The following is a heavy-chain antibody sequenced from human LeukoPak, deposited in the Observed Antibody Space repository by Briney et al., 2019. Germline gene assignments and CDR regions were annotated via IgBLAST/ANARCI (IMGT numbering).Heavy chain of an antibody. CDR1: GYTLTELS. CDR3: ARVGYDSSGYFSRQIDY. V-gene: IGHV1-24*01. Sequence: ASVKVSCKVSGYTLTELSMHWVRQAPGKGLEWMGGFDPEDGETIYAQKFQGRVTMTEDTSTDTAYMELSSLRSEDTAVYYCARVGYDSSGYFSRQIDYWGQGTLVTVSS. J-gene: IGHJ4*02. CDR2: FDPEDGET. D-gene: IGHD3-22*01.